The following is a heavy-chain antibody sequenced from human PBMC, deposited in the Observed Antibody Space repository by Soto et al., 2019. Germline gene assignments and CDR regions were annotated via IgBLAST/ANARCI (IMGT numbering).Heavy chain of an antibody. CDR1: GFTFSSYS. Sequence: GGSLRLSCAASGFTFSSYSMNWVRQAPGKGLEWVSSISSSSSYIYYADSVKGRFTISRDNAKNSLYLQMNSLRAEDTAVYYCAIKSEGDYYGSGSYIVYWGQGTLVTVSS. V-gene: IGHV3-21*01. J-gene: IGHJ4*02. CDR3: AIKSEGDYYGSGSYIVY. CDR2: ISSSSSYI. D-gene: IGHD3-10*01.